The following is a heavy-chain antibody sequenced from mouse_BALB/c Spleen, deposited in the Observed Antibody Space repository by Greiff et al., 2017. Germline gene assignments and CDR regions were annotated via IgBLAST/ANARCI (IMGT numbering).Heavy chain of an antibody. CDR2: IDPENGNT. D-gene: IGHD1-1*01. Sequence: VQLKQSGAELVRPGALVKLSCKASGFNIKDYYMHWVKQRPEQGLEWIGWIDPENGNTIYDPKFQGKASITADTSSNTAYLQLSSLTSEDTAVYYCARGAITTVPWFAYWGQGTLVTVSA. J-gene: IGHJ3*01. CDR1: GFNIKDYY. CDR3: ARGAITTVPWFAY. V-gene: IGHV14-1*02.